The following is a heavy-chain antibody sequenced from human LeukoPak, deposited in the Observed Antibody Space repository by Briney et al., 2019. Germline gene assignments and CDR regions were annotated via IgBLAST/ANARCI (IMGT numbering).Heavy chain of an antibody. Sequence: SVKVSCKASGGTFNSYAISWVRQAPGQGLEWMGGIIPIFGTANYAQKFQGRVTITADEFTSTTYMELSSLRFEDTAMYYCARGLRGGYYYYMDVWGKGTTVTVSS. CDR1: GGTFNSYA. J-gene: IGHJ6*03. D-gene: IGHD3-16*01. CDR2: IIPIFGTA. V-gene: IGHV1-69*13. CDR3: ARGLRGGYYYYMDV.